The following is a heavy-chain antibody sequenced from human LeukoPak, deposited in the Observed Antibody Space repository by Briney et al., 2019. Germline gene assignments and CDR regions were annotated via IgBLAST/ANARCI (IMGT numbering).Heavy chain of an antibody. CDR1: GGYISSYY. V-gene: IGHV4-4*07. CDR3: ATRIAAAGTGAFDI. Sequence: SETLSLTCTVSGGYISSYYWNWIRQPAGKGLEWIGRIYTSGSTYYNPSLKSRVTISVDTSKNQFSLKLSSVTAADTAVYYCATRIAAAGTGAFDIWGQGTMVTVSS. D-gene: IGHD6-13*01. J-gene: IGHJ3*02. CDR2: IYTSGST.